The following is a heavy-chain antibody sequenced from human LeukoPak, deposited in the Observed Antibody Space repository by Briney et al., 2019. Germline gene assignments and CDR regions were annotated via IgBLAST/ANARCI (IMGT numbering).Heavy chain of an antibody. V-gene: IGHV1-18*01. Sequence: ASVKVSCKASGDTFTSYGISWVRQAPGQGLEWMGWISAYNGNTNYAQKLQGRVTMTTDTSTSTAYMELRSLRSDDTAVYYCAREVAATVTTRGSLGFDYWGQGTLVTVSS. J-gene: IGHJ4*02. CDR2: ISAYNGNT. CDR3: AREVAATVTTRGSLGFDY. D-gene: IGHD4-17*01. CDR1: GDTFTSYG.